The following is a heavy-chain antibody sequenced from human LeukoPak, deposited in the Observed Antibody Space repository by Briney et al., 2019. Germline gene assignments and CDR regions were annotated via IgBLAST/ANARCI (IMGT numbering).Heavy chain of an antibody. J-gene: IGHJ1*01. CDR2: INPNSGGT. Sequence: ASVKVSCKASGYTFTGYYMHWVRQAPGQGLEWMGWINPNSGGTNYAQKFQGRVTMTRDTSISTAYMELSRLRSDDTAVYYCARVYSSGWYSYFQHWGQGTLVTVSS. D-gene: IGHD6-19*01. CDR1: GYTFTGYY. V-gene: IGHV1-2*02. CDR3: ARVYSSGWYSYFQH.